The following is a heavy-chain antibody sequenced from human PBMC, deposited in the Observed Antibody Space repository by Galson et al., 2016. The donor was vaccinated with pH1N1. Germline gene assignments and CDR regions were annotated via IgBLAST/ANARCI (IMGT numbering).Heavy chain of an antibody. CDR3: ARSIGNIGAH. J-gene: IGHJ4*02. Sequence: SLRLSCAASGFSLSSFWMTWVHQAPEKGLEWVANINEDGSKIYYVDSVKGRFTISRDNAKNSLYLQMNSLRAEDTAVYYCARSIGNIGAHWGQGTPVTVSS. V-gene: IGHV3-7*01. CDR2: INEDGSKI. D-gene: IGHD5-12*01. CDR1: GFSLSSFW.